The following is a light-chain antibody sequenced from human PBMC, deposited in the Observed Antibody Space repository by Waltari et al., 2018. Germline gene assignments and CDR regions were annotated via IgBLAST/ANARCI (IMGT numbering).Light chain of an antibody. V-gene: IGLV2-14*01. CDR1: SSDVGGYAY. Sequence: QSALTQPASVSGSPGQSITISCTGTSSDVGGYAYVSWYQQHPGKAPKLMIYEVSNRPSGVSNRFSASKSGNTASLTISGLQAEDEADYYCSSYTSSNTGVFGGGTKLTVL. CDR2: EVS. J-gene: IGLJ2*01. CDR3: SSYTSSNTGV.